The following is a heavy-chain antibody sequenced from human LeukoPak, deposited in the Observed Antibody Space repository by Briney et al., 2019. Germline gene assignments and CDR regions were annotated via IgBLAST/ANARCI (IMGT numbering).Heavy chain of an antibody. CDR1: GFTFSSYA. CDR2: ISGSGGST. J-gene: IGHJ4*02. CDR3: AKDSRVRQWLVRRYFDY. V-gene: IGHV3-23*01. Sequence: GGSLRLSCAASGFTFSSYAMSWVRQAPGKGLEWVSAISGSGGSTYYANSVKGRFTISRDNSKNTLYLQMNSLRAEDTAVYYCAKDSRVRQWLVRRYFDYWGQGTLVTVSS. D-gene: IGHD6-19*01.